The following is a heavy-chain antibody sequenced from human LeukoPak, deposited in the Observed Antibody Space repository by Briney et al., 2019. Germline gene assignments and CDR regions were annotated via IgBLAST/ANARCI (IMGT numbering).Heavy chain of an antibody. D-gene: IGHD5/OR15-5a*01. CDR2: IYPCDSDT. CDR1: GYNFTCYW. CDR3: ARLSDQRAFDI. V-gene: IGHV5-51*01. Sequence: GESPKTPFNGSGYNFTCYWYGRGRQIPGKGVEWMGIIYPCDSDTRYSPSFKGQVTISADKNISTAYLQWSSLKASDTAMYYGARLSDQRAFDIWGQGTMVTVSS. J-gene: IGHJ3*02.